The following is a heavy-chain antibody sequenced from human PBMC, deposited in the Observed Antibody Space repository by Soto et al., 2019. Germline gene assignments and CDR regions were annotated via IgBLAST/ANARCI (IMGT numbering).Heavy chain of an antibody. D-gene: IGHD6-19*01. CDR1: GYTFTSYG. V-gene: IGHV1-18*01. CDR3: ARIRFGIAVASDIYFDY. CDR2: ISAYNGNT. Sequence: QVQLVQSGAEVKKPGASVKVYCKASGYTFTSYGISWVRQAPGQGLEWMGWISAYNGNTNYAQKLQGRVTMTTDTSTSTAYMELRSLRSDDTAVYYCARIRFGIAVASDIYFDYWGKGTLVTVSS. J-gene: IGHJ4*02.